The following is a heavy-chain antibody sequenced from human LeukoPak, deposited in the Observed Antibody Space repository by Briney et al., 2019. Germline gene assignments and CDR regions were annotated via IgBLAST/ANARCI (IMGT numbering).Heavy chain of an antibody. V-gene: IGHV4-39*07. J-gene: IGHJ6*02. CDR3: AREDEHPYSSGWYGMDV. CDR2: IYYSGST. CDR1: GFTFSSYA. Sequence: PGGSLRLSCAASGFTFSSYAMSWVRQPPGKGLEWIGTIYYSGSTYYNPSLKSRITISVDTSKNQFSLRLSSVTVADTAVYYCAREDEHPYSSGWYGMDVWGQGTTVTVSS. D-gene: IGHD6-19*01.